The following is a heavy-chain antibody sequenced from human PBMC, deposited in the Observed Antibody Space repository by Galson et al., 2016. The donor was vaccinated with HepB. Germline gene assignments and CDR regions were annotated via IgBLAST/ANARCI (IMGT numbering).Heavy chain of an antibody. CDR3: VRGSTAPDV. J-gene: IGHJ6*04. CDR1: GFTFSNYG. V-gene: IGHV3-30*03. Sequence: LRLSCAASGFTFSNYGMHWVRQAPGKGLEWVAADSMDGRRKFYADSVKGRFTISRDNSNSMLFLQMSSLKTEDTGVYYCVRGSTAPDVWGKGTTVTVSS. D-gene: IGHD1-26*01. CDR2: DSMDGRRK.